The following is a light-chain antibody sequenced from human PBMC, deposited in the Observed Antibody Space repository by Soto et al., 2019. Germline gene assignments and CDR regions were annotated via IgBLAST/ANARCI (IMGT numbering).Light chain of an antibody. CDR2: FAS. CDR3: QQYDKWPRT. CDR1: QSVSTN. V-gene: IGKV3-15*01. J-gene: IGKJ1*01. Sequence: VMTQSPATLSVSPGERAALSCRASQSVSTNLAWYQQKPGQPPRLLIYFASTRATAVPATFTAVGSGTEFTRTISSLQSDDLAVYYCQQYDKWPRTFGQGTKVEIK.